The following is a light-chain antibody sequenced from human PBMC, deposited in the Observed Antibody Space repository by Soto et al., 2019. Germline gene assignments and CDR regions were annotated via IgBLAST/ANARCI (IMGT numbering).Light chain of an antibody. CDR1: QSLVYSDGDTY. J-gene: IGKJ3*01. V-gene: IGKV2-30*01. Sequence: DVVLTQSPLSLSVTLGQPASISCRSSQSLVYSDGDTYLNWFHQRPGQSPRRLIYKVSDRDSGVPDRFRGSGSGAEFTLTISRVEAEDVGVYFGMQGRQWPPTFGPGTKLEIK. CDR2: KVS. CDR3: MQGRQWPPT.